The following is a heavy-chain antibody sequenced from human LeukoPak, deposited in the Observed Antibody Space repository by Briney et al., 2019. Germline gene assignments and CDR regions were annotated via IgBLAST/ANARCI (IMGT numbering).Heavy chain of an antibody. Sequence: GGSLRLSCAASGFTFSGSAMHWVRRASGKGLEWVGRIRSKANSYATTYAASVKGKFTISRDDSKNTAYLQMNSLKTEDTAVYYCTRRGVGATGFDYWGQGTLVTVSS. CDR2: IRSKANSYAT. CDR1: GFTFSGSA. V-gene: IGHV3-73*01. J-gene: IGHJ4*02. CDR3: TRRGVGATGFDY. D-gene: IGHD1-26*01.